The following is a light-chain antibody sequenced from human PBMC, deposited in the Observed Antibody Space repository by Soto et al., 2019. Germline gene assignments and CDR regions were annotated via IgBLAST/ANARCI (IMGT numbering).Light chain of an antibody. V-gene: IGKV1-39*01. CDR3: QQSYSTPET. CDR1: QSISSF. J-gene: IGKJ1*01. Sequence: DIQMTQSPSSLSASVGDRVTITCRASQSISSFLNWYQQKPWKAPRLLIYAASSLQSGVPSRFSASGSGTDFTLTISSLQPEDFATYYCQQSYSTPETFGQGTKVEIK. CDR2: AAS.